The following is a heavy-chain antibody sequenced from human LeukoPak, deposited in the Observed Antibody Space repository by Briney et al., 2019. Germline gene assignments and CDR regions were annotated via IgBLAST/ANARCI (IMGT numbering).Heavy chain of an antibody. CDR3: AIDPRSQLPSAFDI. CDR2: IRYDGSNK. Sequence: GGSLRLSCAASGFTFSSYGMHWVRQAPGKGLEWVAFIRYDGSNKYYADSVKGRFTISRDNSKNTLYLQMNSLRAEDTAVYYCAIDPRSQLPSAFDIWGQGTMVTVSS. J-gene: IGHJ3*02. V-gene: IGHV3-30*02. D-gene: IGHD2-2*01. CDR1: GFTFSSYG.